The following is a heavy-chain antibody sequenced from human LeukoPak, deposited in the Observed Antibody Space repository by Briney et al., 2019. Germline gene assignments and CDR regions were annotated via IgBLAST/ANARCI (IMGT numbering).Heavy chain of an antibody. V-gene: IGHV3-30-3*01. CDR1: GXTFSTYA. D-gene: IGHD4/OR15-4a*01. CDR3: ARDFSGASRIDF. Sequence: GGSLRLSCAASGXTFSTYAMHWVRQAPGKGLEWVAVVSNDAYNKYYADSVKGRFTISRDNSRNTLYLQMNSLRLDDTALYYCARDFSGASRIDFWGQGALVSVSS. J-gene: IGHJ4*02. CDR2: VSNDAYNK.